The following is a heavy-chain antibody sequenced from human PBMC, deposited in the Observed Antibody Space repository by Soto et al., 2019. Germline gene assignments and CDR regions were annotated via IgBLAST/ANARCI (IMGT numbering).Heavy chain of an antibody. V-gene: IGHV3-53*01. CDR1: GFTVSSKY. CDR3: ARELPPDL. D-gene: IGHD2-15*01. CDR2: IWSAGLT. J-gene: IGHJ5*02. Sequence: GGSLRLSCAASGFTVSSKYMNWVRQAPGKGLEWVSIIWSAGLTYYADSVRGCFTISRDISKNILFLQMNNLRAEDSAIYYCARELPPDLWGQGTLVTVSS.